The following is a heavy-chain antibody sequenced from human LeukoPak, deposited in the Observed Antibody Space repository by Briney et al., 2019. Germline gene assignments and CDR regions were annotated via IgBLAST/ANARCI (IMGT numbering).Heavy chain of an antibody. Sequence: ASVKVSCKASGYTFTGYYMHWVRQAPGQGLEWMGWINPNSGGTNYAQKFQGRVTMTRDTSISTAYMELSRLRSDDAAVYYCARDTAMVTYWFDPWGQGTLVTVSS. CDR2: INPNSGGT. CDR1: GYTFTGYY. J-gene: IGHJ5*02. V-gene: IGHV1-2*02. CDR3: ARDTAMVTYWFDP. D-gene: IGHD5-18*01.